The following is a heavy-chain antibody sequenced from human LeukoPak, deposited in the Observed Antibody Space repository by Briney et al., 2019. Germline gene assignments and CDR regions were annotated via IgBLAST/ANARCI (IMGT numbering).Heavy chain of an antibody. CDR3: AKGRRTGFVDY. CDR2: ITHDGRRQ. Sequence: QSGGSLRLSCAASGFTFSSYAMHWVRQAPGKRLKWLAVITHDGRRQYYADSVKGRFTVSRDNSKSLLFLQMESLRHDDTGIYYCAKGRRTGFVDYWGQGALVTVSS. J-gene: IGHJ4*02. CDR1: GFTFSSYA. V-gene: IGHV3-30-3*01. D-gene: IGHD1-1*01.